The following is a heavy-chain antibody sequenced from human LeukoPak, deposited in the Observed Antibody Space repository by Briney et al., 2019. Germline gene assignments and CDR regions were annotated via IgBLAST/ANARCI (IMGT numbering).Heavy chain of an antibody. D-gene: IGHD6-19*01. Sequence: GGALQISCQGSGCRFTNYWIVWVRQMPGQGLEYMGIIHPGDSNTKYSPSFEGQVIISVDKSISTAYLQWSSLKASDSAIYYCARRRGDTVAGPDYWGQGTLVTVSS. CDR3: ARRRGDTVAGPDY. CDR1: GCRFTNYW. J-gene: IGHJ4*02. V-gene: IGHV5-51*01. CDR2: IHPGDSNT.